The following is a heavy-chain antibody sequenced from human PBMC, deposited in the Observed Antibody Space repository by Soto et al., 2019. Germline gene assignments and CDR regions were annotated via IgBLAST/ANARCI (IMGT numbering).Heavy chain of an antibody. CDR1: GGTFSSYT. J-gene: IGHJ5*02. CDR2: IIPILGIA. V-gene: IGHV1-69*02. D-gene: IGHD2-15*01. CDR3: ARQDIVVVVAATGWFDP. Sequence: QVQLVQSGAEVKKPGSSVKVSCKASGGTFSSYTISWVRQAPGQGLEWMGRIIPILGIANYAQKFQGRVTITADKSTSTAYRELSSLRSEDTAVYYCARQDIVVVVAATGWFDPWGQGTLVTVSS.